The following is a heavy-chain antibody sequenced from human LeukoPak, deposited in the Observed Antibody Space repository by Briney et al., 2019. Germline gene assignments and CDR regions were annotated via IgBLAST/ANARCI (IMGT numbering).Heavy chain of an antibody. CDR3: ARLRQQLAYYFDY. V-gene: IGHV4-34*01. CDR2: INHSGST. D-gene: IGHD6-13*01. Sequence: SETLCLTCAVYGGSFSGYYWSWIRQPPGKGLEWIGEINHSGSTNYNPSLKSRVTISVDTSKNQFSLKLSSVTAADTAVYYCARLRQQLAYYFDYWGQGTLVTVSS. J-gene: IGHJ4*02. CDR1: GGSFSGYY.